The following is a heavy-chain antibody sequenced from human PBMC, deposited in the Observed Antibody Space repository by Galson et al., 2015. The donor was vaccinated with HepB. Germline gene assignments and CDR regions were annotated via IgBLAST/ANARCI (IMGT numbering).Heavy chain of an antibody. CDR2: ISGSIGNT. D-gene: IGHD3-10*01. CDR1: GFTFSTYA. CDR3: AKSPRGGVPHLTWFDS. Sequence: SLRLSCAASGFTFSTYAMSWVRQVPGKGLEWVSAISGSIGNTYYADSVKGRFTISRDNSKNTLYLQMDSLRAEDTAVYYCAKSPRGGVPHLTWFDSWGQGTLVTVSS. J-gene: IGHJ5*01. V-gene: IGHV3-23*01.